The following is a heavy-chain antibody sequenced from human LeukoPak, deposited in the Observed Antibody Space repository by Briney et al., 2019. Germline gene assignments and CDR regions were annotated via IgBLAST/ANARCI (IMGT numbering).Heavy chain of an antibody. J-gene: IGHJ4*02. D-gene: IGHD6-19*01. V-gene: IGHV4-34*01. CDR1: GGSFSGYY. Sequence: NSSETLSLTCAVYGGSFSGYYWSWIRQPPGKGLEWIGEINHSGSTNYNPSLKSRVTISVDTSKNQFSLKLSSVTAADTAVYYCARVQWLVSDYWGQGTLVTVSS. CDR3: ARVQWLVSDY. CDR2: INHSGST.